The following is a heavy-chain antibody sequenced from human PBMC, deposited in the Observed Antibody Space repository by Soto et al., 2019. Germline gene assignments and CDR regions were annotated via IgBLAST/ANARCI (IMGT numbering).Heavy chain of an antibody. CDR2: INHSGST. CDR1: DGSSNNYY. V-gene: IGHV4-34*01. CDR3: ARGGLIRGVLYY. D-gene: IGHD3-10*01. Sequence: QVQLQQWGAGLLKPSETLSLTCAVYDGSSNNYYWSWIRQPPGKGLEWIGEINHSGSTNYNASLKSRVTISEDTSNKQFSLELRFVTAADTAVYYCARGGLIRGVLYYWGQGPLVTVSS. J-gene: IGHJ4*02.